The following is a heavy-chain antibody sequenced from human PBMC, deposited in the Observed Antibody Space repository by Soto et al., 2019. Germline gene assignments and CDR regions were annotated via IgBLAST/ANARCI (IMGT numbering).Heavy chain of an antibody. CDR1: GFTVSSNY. J-gene: IGHJ2*01. CDR3: ARDNKQWTWEGYFDL. V-gene: IGHV3-53*02. CDR2: IYSGGST. Sequence: EVQLVETGGGLIQPGGSLRLSCAASGFTVSSNYMSWVRQAPGKELEWVSLIYSGGSTYYADSVKGRFTISRDNSKNTLYLQMNSLRAEDTALYYCARDNKQWTWEGYFDLWGRGTLVTVSS. D-gene: IGHD1-26*01.